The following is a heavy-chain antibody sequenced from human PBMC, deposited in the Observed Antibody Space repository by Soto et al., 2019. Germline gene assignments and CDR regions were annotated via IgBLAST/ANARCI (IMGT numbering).Heavy chain of an antibody. CDR2: INPSGGKT. CDR1: GYNFTHYY. V-gene: IGHV1-46*01. J-gene: IGHJ5*02. Sequence: QVHLVQSGAEVKKPGASVTISCKASGYNFTHYYIHWVRQAHGHGLEWLGIINPSGGKTIYAQNYQGRVNMTSDTSTSTVYLELSSLTSQDKALYFCARDVEGPPGPDNWFDPWGQGTLVTVSS. CDR3: ARDVEGPPGPDNWFDP.